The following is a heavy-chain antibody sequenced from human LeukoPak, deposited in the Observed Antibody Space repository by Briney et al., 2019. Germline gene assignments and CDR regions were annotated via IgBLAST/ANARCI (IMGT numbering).Heavy chain of an antibody. CDR3: ARHDAVTTSELFDY. CDR1: GGSISSSSYY. CDR2: IYYSGST. D-gene: IGHD4-17*01. Sequence: SETLSLTCSVSGGSISSSSYYWGWIRQPPGKGLEWIGSIYYSGSTYYNPSLKSRVTISVDTSKNQFSLKLRSVTAADTAVYYGARHDAVTTSELFDYWGQGTLVTVSS. J-gene: IGHJ4*02. V-gene: IGHV4-39*01.